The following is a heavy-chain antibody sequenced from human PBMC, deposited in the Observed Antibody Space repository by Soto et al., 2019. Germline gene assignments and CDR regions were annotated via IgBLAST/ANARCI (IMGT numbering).Heavy chain of an antibody. CDR1: GGSVSSGSYY. D-gene: IGHD4-17*01. J-gene: IGHJ4*02. Sequence: PSETLSLTCTVSGGSVSSGSYYWGWIRQPPGKGLEWIGFIYYSGSTNYNPSLKSRVTISVDTSKNQFSLKLSSVTAADTAVYYCARGTTVIYFFDYWGQGTLVTVSS. CDR3: ARGTTVIYFFDY. CDR2: IYYSGST. V-gene: IGHV4-61*01.